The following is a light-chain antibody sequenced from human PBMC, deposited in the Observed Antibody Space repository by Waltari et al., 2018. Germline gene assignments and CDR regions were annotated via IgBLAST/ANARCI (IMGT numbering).Light chain of an antibody. CDR2: SNS. CDR1: SSNIGPHS. Sequence: QSVLTQPPSVSGLPGHRVTIPCFGSSSNIGPHSVSWDQQFPGTAPNLISYSNSERPKGVPDRCSGAKSGTAASLAVRGLRAEDEAYYYCATWDDSLSVGVFGGGTKLTVL. CDR3: ATWDDSLSVGV. V-gene: IGLV1-47*02. J-gene: IGLJ3*02.